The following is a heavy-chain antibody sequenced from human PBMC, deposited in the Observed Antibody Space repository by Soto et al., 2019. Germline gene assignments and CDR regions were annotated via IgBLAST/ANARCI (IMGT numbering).Heavy chain of an antibody. CDR3: ARSSGGNFGIIIEGSNWFDP. D-gene: IGHD3-3*01. CDR2: INPRGGST. Sequence: ASVKVSCKAPGDTFTSYYLNWVRQAPGQGLEWMGVINPRGGSTKYAQKFQGRITMTRDTSRSTVYMELSSLRPDDTAIYYCARSSGGNFGIIIEGSNWFDPWGQGTLVTVSS. V-gene: IGHV1-46*01. CDR1: GDTFTSYY. J-gene: IGHJ5*02.